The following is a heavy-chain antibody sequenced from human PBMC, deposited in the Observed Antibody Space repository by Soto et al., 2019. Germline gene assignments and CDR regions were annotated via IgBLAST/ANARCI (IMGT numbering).Heavy chain of an antibody. CDR2: IIPIFGTA. CDR1: GGTFSSYA. D-gene: IGHD6-13*01. J-gene: IGHJ6*02. V-gene: IGHV1-69*13. Sequence: SVKVSCKASGGTFSSYAISWVRQAPGQGLEWMGGIIPIFGTANYAQKFQGRVTITADESTSTAYMELSSLRSEDTAVYYCARDPLMTAAAGTQTYYYYGMDVWGQGTTVTVSS. CDR3: ARDPLMTAAAGTQTYYYYGMDV.